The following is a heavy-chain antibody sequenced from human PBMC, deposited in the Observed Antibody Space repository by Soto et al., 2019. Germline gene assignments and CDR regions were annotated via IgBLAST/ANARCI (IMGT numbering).Heavy chain of an antibody. CDR1: GFTFSSYW. J-gene: IGHJ6*02. Sequence: GSLRLSCAASGFTFSSYWMSWVRQAPGKGLEWVANIKQDGSEKYYVDSVKGRFTISRDNAKNSLYLQMNSLRAEDTAVYYCARDLYDYYYGMDVWGQGTTVTVSS. CDR3: ARDLYDYYYGMDV. CDR2: IKQDGSEK. V-gene: IGHV3-7*05.